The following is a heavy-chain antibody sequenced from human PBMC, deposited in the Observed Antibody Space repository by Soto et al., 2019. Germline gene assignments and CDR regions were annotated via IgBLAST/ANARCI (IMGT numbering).Heavy chain of an antibody. CDR1: GFTFSSYW. Sequence: GSLRLSCAASGFTFSSYWMHWVRQAPGKGLVWVSRINPDGTTTTYADSVKGRFTISRDNAKNTLYLQMNSLRGDDTAVYYCARVPTGRYGVWNYWGQGTLVTVSS. CDR3: ARVPTGRYGVWNY. J-gene: IGHJ4*02. D-gene: IGHD3-16*01. V-gene: IGHV3-74*01. CDR2: INPDGTTT.